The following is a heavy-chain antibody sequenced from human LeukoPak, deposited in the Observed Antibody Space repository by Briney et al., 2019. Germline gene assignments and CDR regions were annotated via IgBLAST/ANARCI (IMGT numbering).Heavy chain of an antibody. CDR3: ATAGTYRFDY. CDR1: GFTFSDYW. Sequence: GGSLRLSCAASGFTFSDYWVHWVRQAPGKGLVWVSRIYPDGGTIKYADSVTGRFTISRDNAKNTLYLQMNSLRAEDTAVYYCATAGTYRFDYWGQGTLVTVSS. D-gene: IGHD1-26*01. J-gene: IGHJ4*02. CDR2: IYPDGGTI. V-gene: IGHV3-74*01.